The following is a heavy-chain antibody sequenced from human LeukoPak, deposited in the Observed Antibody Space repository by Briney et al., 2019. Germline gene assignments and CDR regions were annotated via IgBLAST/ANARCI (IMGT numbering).Heavy chain of an antibody. CDR2: INYSGNT. V-gene: IGHV4-59*01. J-gene: IGHJ5*02. Sequence: SETLSLTCTVSGGSISNYYWSWIWQPPGKGLEWIGNINYSGNTNYNSSLKSRVTISVDTSKNQFSLKLTSVTTADTAVYYCARAEPGYKAWGQGTLVTVSS. D-gene: IGHD5-24*01. CDR3: ARAEPGYKA. CDR1: GGSISNYY.